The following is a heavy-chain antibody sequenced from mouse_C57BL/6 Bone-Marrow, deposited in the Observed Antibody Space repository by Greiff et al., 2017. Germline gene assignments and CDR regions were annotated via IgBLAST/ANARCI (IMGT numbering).Heavy chain of an antibody. V-gene: IGHV1-4*01. CDR1: GYTFTSYT. CDR3: ARGGWLLPWFAY. CDR2: IIPSSGYT. Sequence: QVQLQQSGAELARPGASVKMSCKASGYTFTSYTMHWVKQRPGQGLEWIGYIIPSSGYTKSNQKFKDKATLTADKSSSTAYTQLSSLTSEDSAVYDSARGGWLLPWFAYWGQGTTLTVSA. D-gene: IGHD2-3*01. J-gene: IGHJ2*01.